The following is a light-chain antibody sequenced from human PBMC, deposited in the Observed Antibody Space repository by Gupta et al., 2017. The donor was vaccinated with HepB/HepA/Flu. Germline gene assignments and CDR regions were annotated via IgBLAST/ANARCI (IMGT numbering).Light chain of an antibody. Sequence: VMTQSPATLSVSPGERATLSCRASESVSSSLDWYQQKPGQAPRLLIYGASNRANGIPDRFSGSGCGTEFTLTSSSRQSEDFAVYYLQQDINQWTFGQGTKVEIK. CDR3: QQDINQWT. CDR2: GAS. J-gene: IGKJ1*01. V-gene: IGKV3-15*01. CDR1: ESVSSS.